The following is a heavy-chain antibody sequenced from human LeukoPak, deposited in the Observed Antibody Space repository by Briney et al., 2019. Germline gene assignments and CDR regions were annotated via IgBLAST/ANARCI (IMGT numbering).Heavy chain of an antibody. CDR1: GYTLTELS. CDR3: ARAKGGSQVITIFGVVPPNWFDP. D-gene: IGHD3-3*01. Sequence: ASVKVSCKVSGYTLTELSMHWVRQAPGKGLEWMGGFDPEDGETIYAQKFQGRVTMTRDTSTSTVYMELSSLRSEDTAVYYCARAKGGSQVITIFGVVPPNWFDPWGQGTLVTVSS. CDR2: FDPEDGET. V-gene: IGHV1-24*01. J-gene: IGHJ5*02.